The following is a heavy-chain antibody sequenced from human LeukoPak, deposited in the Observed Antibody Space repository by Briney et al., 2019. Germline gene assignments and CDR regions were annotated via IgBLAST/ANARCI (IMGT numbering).Heavy chain of an antibody. CDR2: INRSGST. Sequence: SETLSLTCAVYGGSFSGYYWNWIRQPPGKGLEWIGEINRSGSTSYNPSLKSRVTISVDTSKNQFSLKLSSVTAADTAVYYCARAWHYGSGSGVYYMDVWGKGTTVTISS. V-gene: IGHV4-34*01. J-gene: IGHJ6*03. CDR1: GGSFSGYY. CDR3: ARAWHYGSGSGVYYMDV. D-gene: IGHD3-10*01.